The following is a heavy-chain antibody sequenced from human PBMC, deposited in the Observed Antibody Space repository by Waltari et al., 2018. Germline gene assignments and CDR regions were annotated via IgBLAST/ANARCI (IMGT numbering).Heavy chain of an antibody. V-gene: IGHV1-69*12. CDR1: GGTFSSYA. J-gene: IGHJ6*03. CDR2: IIPIFGTA. D-gene: IGHD1-1*01. CDR3: ARPTREPGPPGYYYYYMDV. Sequence: QVQLVQSGAEVKKPGSSVKVSCKASGGTFSSYAISWVRQAPGQGLEWMGGIIPIFGTANYAQKFQGRVTITADESTSTAYMELSSLRSEDTAVYYCARPTREPGPPGYYYYYMDVWGKGTTVTVSS.